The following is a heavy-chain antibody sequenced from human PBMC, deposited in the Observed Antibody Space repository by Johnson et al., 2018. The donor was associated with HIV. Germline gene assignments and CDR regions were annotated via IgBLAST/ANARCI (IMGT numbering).Heavy chain of an antibody. Sequence: QVQLVESGGGLVKPGGSLRLSCAASGFTFSSYAMHWVRQAPGKGLEWVAVISYDGSNKYYADSVKGRFTISRDNSKNTLYLQMNSLRAEDTAVYYCADSSPFYAFDIWGQGTMVTVSS. CDR3: ADSSPFYAFDI. J-gene: IGHJ3*02. CDR2: ISYDGSNK. V-gene: IGHV3-30*14. CDR1: GFTFSSYA. D-gene: IGHD6-13*01.